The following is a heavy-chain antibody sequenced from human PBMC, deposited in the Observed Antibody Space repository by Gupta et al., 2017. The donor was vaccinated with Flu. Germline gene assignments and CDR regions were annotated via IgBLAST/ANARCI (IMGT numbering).Heavy chain of an antibody. Sequence: VQLVESGGGVVQPGRSLTLSCAASGFTFSSYGIHGVRQAPGKGLEWVAVISYDGNTKYYADSVKGRFTISRDNAKDTLSLLMNSLRPEDTAIYYCARGGEMATIMCSFDIWGQGTMVTVSS. CDR3: ARGGEMATIMCSFDI. V-gene: IGHV3-30*03. CDR2: ISYDGNTK. J-gene: IGHJ3*02. D-gene: IGHD5-12*01. CDR1: GFTFSSYG.